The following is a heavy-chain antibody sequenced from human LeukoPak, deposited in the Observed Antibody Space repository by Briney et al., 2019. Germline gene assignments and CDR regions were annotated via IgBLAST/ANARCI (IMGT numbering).Heavy chain of an antibody. D-gene: IGHD6-19*01. CDR3: ARDLKSGRVAGTPDNWFDP. V-gene: IGHV6-1*01. CDR2: TYYRSKWYN. CDR1: GDSVSSNSAA. J-gene: IGHJ5*02. Sequence: SQTLSLTCAISGDSVSSNSAAWTWIRQFPSRGLEWLGRTYYRSKWYNDYAVSVKSRITINPDTSKNQFSLQLNSVTPEDTAVYYCARDLKSGRVAGTPDNWFDPWGQGTLVTVSS.